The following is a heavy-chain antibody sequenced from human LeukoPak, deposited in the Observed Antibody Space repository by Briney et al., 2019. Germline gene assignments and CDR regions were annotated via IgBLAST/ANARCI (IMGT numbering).Heavy chain of an antibody. CDR3: ARRRRALYYYGSGSYQYFDY. CDR2: INHSGRT. V-gene: IGHV4-34*01. D-gene: IGHD3-10*01. CDR1: GGSFSGYY. Sequence: PSETLSLTCAVYGGSFSGYYWSWIRQPPGKGLEWIGEINHSGRTNYNPSLKSRVTISVDTSKNQFSLKLSSVTAADTAVYYCARRRRALYYYGSGSYQYFDYWGQGTLVTVSS. J-gene: IGHJ4*02.